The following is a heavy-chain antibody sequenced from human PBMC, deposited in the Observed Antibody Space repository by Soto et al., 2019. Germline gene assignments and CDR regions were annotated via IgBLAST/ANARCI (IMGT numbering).Heavy chain of an antibody. CDR2: VYNSGST. V-gene: IGHV4-59*01. CDR1: GGSFSGYY. Sequence: SETLSLTCDVYGGSFSGYYWTWIRQPPGKGLEWIGYVYNSGSTNYNPSLKSRVTISEDTSKSQFSLKVNSMTAADTAVYYCARYRREAVAGYTLDNWGQGILVTVSA. J-gene: IGHJ4*02. CDR3: ARYRREAVAGYTLDN. D-gene: IGHD6-13*01.